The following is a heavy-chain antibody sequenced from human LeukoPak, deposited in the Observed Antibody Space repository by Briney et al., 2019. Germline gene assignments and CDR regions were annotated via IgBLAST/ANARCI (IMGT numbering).Heavy chain of an antibody. V-gene: IGHV3-66*01. D-gene: IGHD5-18*01. CDR1: GFTVRSNY. CDR3: ARDLTYSYGYGY. J-gene: IGHJ4*02. CDR2: IYSGGST. Sequence: GGSLRLSCAASGFTVRSNYMSCVRQAPGKGLEWVSVIYSGGSTYYADSVKGRFTISRDNSKNTLYLQMNSLRAEDTAVYYCARDLTYSYGYGYWGQGTLVTVSS.